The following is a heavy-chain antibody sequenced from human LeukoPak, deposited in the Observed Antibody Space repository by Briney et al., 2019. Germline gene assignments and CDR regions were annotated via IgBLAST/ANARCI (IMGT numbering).Heavy chain of an antibody. J-gene: IGHJ4*02. Sequence: GGSLRLSCAASGFTLNTNDMNWVRQAPGKGLEWVSIMYPWGSAFYTDSVKGRFTISRDNSKNTLYLQMNSLRAEDTAIYYCAKGSGNYYTYFANCGQGTLVTVSP. D-gene: IGHD1-26*01. CDR3: AKGSGNYYTYFAN. V-gene: IGHV3-53*01. CDR2: MYPWGSA. CDR1: GFTLNTND.